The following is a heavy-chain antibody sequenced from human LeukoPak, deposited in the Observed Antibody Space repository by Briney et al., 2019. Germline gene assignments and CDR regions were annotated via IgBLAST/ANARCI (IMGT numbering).Heavy chain of an antibody. CDR2: INHSGST. V-gene: IGHV4-34*01. CDR3: ARANYVWGSYRYIGDAFDI. CDR1: GGSFSGYY. D-gene: IGHD3-16*02. Sequence: PSETLSLTCAVYGGSFSGYYWSWIRQPPGKGLEWIGEINHSGSTNYNPSLKSRVTISVDTSKNQFSLKLSSVTAADTAVYYCARANYVWGSYRYIGDAFDIWGQGTMVTVSS. J-gene: IGHJ3*02.